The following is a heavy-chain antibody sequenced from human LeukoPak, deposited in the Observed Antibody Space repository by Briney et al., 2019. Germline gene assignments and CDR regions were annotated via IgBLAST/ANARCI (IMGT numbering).Heavy chain of an antibody. D-gene: IGHD1-26*01. CDR1: GGSFSGYY. V-gene: IGHV4-34*01. CDR3: ARKSGALYYYYYYYMDV. Sequence: SETLSLTCAVSGGSFSGYYWSWIRQPPGKGLEWIGEINHSGSTNYNPSLKSRVTISVDTSKNQFSMKLSSVTAADTAVYYCARKSGALYYYYYYYMDVWGKGTTVTVSS. CDR2: INHSGST. J-gene: IGHJ6*03.